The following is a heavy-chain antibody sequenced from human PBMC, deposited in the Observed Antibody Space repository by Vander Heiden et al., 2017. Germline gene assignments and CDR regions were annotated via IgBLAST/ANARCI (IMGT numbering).Heavy chain of an antibody. V-gene: IGHV1-69*17. CDR2: IIPFSGLT. J-gene: IGHJ4*02. D-gene: IGHD3-10*01. CDR3: ARDLVGEFTYFRY. Sequence: QVHLVQSGAEVKKPGSSVKVSCKASGGTFSTYAISWVRQAPGQGLEWMGGIIPFSGLTRYAQKFQGRVAITADKTTGTVYMDLSSLGHEDTAVYYCARDLVGEFTYFRYWGQGSPVTVS. CDR1: GGTFSTYA.